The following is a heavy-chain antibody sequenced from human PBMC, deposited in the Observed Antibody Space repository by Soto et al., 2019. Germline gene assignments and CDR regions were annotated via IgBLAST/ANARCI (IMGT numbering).Heavy chain of an antibody. Sequence: GASVKVSCKASGYTFTSYGISWVRQAPGQGLEWMGWISAYNGNTNYAQKLQGRVTMTTDTSTSTAYMELRSLRSDDTAVYYCARDKSAWWLVRRQNYYYYGMDVWGQGTTVTVSS. J-gene: IGHJ6*02. CDR2: ISAYNGNT. D-gene: IGHD6-19*01. V-gene: IGHV1-18*01. CDR3: ARDKSAWWLVRRQNYYYYGMDV. CDR1: GYTFTSYG.